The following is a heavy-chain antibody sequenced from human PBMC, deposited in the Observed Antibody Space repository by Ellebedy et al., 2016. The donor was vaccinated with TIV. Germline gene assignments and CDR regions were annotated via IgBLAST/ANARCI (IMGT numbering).Heavy chain of an antibody. J-gene: IGHJ4*02. CDR1: GGSISSGGYY. Sequence: SETLSLTXTVSGGSISSGGYYWSWIRQHPGKGLEWIGYIYYSGSTYYNPSLKSRVTISVDTSKNQFSLKLSSVTAADTAVYYCARVSSGYDYTIWDYWGQGTLVTVSS. CDR3: ARVSSGYDYTIWDY. D-gene: IGHD5-12*01. CDR2: IYYSGST. V-gene: IGHV4-31*03.